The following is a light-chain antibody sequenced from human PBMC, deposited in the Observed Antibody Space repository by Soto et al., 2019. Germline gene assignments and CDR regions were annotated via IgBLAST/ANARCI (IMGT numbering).Light chain of an antibody. CDR3: QQSYSTPPWT. CDR2: AAS. CDR1: QSISSY. J-gene: IGKJ1*01. Sequence: DLQMTQSPSSLSASVGDRVTITCRPSQSISSYLNWYQQKPGKAPKLLIYAASSLQSGVPSRFSGSGSGTDFTLTISSLQPEDFATYYCQQSYSTPPWTFGQGTKVEIK. V-gene: IGKV1-39*01.